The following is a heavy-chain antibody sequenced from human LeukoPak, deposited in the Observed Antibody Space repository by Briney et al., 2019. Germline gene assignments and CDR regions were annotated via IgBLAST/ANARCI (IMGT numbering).Heavy chain of an antibody. D-gene: IGHD3-10*01. J-gene: IGHJ6*03. V-gene: IGHV1-24*01. CDR3: ATDSMVRGVFSFYMDV. CDR2: FDPEDGET. Sequence: ASVKVSCKVSGYTLTELSMHWVRQAPGKGLEGMGGFDPEDGETIYAQRFQGRVTMTEDTSTDTAYMELSSLRSEDTAVYYCATDSMVRGVFSFYMDVWGKGTTVTISS. CDR1: GYTLTELS.